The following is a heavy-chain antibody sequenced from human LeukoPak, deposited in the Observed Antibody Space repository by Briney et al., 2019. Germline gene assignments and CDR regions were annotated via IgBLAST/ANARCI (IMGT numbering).Heavy chain of an antibody. CDR1: GNSFTTSW. J-gene: IGHJ5*02. V-gene: IGHV5-51*01. CDR3: ARVVDYDTSGYPTKNWFDP. D-gene: IGHD3-22*01. Sequence: GESLKISCKGSGNSFTTSWIGWVRQMPGKGLEWMGIIYVGDSDTRYRPSFQGQVTISADKSLNTAYLQWSSLKASDTAMYYCARVVDYDTSGYPTKNWFDPWGQGTLVTVSS. CDR2: IYVGDSDT.